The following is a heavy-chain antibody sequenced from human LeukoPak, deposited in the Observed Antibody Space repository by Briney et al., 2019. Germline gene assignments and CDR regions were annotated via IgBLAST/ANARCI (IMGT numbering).Heavy chain of an antibody. D-gene: IGHD1-26*01. V-gene: IGHV3-74*01. CDR3: AKGWGPYPFDL. CDR2: ISSDGSST. CDR1: GITFSNYW. Sequence: GSLRLSCAASGITFSNYWMHWVRQAPGKGLVWVSRISSDGSSTNYADSVKGRFTISRDNSKNTLYLQMNSLRAEDTAVYYCAKGWGPYPFDLWGRGTLVNVSS. J-gene: IGHJ2*01.